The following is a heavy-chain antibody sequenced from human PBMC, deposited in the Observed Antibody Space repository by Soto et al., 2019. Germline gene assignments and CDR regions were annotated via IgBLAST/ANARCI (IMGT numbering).Heavy chain of an antibody. CDR3: ARDPCTNGVCYRGYYGMDV. D-gene: IGHD2-8*01. V-gene: IGHV1-69*13. CDR1: GGTFSSYA. J-gene: IGHJ6*02. CDR2: TIPIFGTA. Sequence: SVKVSCKASGGTFSSYAISWVRQAPGQGLEWMGGTIPIFGTANYAQKFQGRVTITADESTSTAYMELSSLRSEDTAVYYCARDPCTNGVCYRGYYGMDVWGQGTTVTVSS.